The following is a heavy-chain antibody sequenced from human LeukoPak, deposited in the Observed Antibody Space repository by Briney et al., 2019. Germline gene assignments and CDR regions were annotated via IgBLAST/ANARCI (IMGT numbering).Heavy chain of an antibody. J-gene: IGHJ4*02. Sequence: GGSLRLSCVVSGITLSNYGMSWVRQAPGKGLEWVSAISGSGGSTYYADSVKGRFTISRDNSKNTLYLQMNSLRAEDTAVYYCASSPRYQLLYYFDYWGQGTLVTVSS. V-gene: IGHV3-23*01. CDR1: GITLSNYG. CDR3: ASSPRYQLLYYFDY. D-gene: IGHD2-2*01. CDR2: ISGSGGST.